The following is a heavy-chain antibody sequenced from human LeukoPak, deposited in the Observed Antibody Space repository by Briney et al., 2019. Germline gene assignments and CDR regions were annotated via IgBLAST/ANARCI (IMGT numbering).Heavy chain of an antibody. CDR2: VYSNGNT. CDR3: ASGTFDGPLYGTYWYFHV. V-gene: IGHV4-59*01. Sequence: SETLSLTCTVSGGSINNNYWSWIRQPPGKGLEWIGYVYSNGNTNYNPSLKSRVIMSIETSKNQCSLKVPSVTAADTAVYYCASGTFDGPLYGTYWYFHVWGRGALVTVSS. D-gene: IGHD1-14*01. J-gene: IGHJ2*01. CDR1: GGSINNNY.